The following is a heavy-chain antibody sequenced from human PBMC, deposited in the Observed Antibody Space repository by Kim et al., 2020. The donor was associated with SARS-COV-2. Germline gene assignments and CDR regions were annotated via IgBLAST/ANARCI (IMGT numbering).Heavy chain of an antibody. CDR3: ARTHRCSGGSCYSGDDA. D-gene: IGHD2-15*01. Sequence: GGSLRHSCAASGFTFSTYGMHWVRQAPGKGLEWVAVIWYDGNNKSYVDSVKGRFTISRDNSKNTLFLQMNSLRAEDTAMYYCARTHRCSGGSCYSGDDA. CDR1: GFTFSTYG. J-gene: IGHJ3*01. CDR2: IWYDGNNK. V-gene: IGHV3-33*01.